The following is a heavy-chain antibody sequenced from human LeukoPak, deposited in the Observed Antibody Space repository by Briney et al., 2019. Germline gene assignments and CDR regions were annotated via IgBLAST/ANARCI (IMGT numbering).Heavy chain of an antibody. CDR2: INHSGST. CDR3: ARPNYPYSSGWYWFDP. Sequence: SETLSLTCAVYGGSFSGYYWSWIRQPPGKGLEWIGEINHSGSTNYNPSLKGRVTISVDTSKNQFSLKLSSVTAADTAVYYCARPNYPYSSGWYWFDPWGQGALVTVSS. V-gene: IGHV4-34*01. J-gene: IGHJ5*02. D-gene: IGHD6-19*01. CDR1: GGSFSGYY.